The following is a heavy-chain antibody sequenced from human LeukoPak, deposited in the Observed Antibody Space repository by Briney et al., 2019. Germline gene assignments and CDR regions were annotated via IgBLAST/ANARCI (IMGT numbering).Heavy chain of an antibody. CDR3: ARGHHSWNYGYFDY. V-gene: IGHV3-21*01. D-gene: IGHD1-7*01. J-gene: IGHJ4*02. CDR1: GSTFSSYS. Sequence: PGGSLRLSCAASGSTFSSYSMNWVRQAPGKGLEWVSSISSSSSYIYYADSVKGRFTISRDNAKNSLYLQMNSLRAEDTAVYYCARGHHSWNYGYFDYWGQGTLVTVSS. CDR2: ISSSSSYI.